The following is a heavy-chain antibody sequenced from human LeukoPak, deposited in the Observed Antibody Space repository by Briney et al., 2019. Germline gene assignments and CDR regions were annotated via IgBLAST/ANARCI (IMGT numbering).Heavy chain of an antibody. CDR2: ISGSGGST. CDR3: AKDGEGYGDYVLNRIDY. V-gene: IGHV3-23*01. CDR1: GFTFSSYA. J-gene: IGHJ4*02. Sequence: GGSLRLSCAASGFTFSSYAMSWVRQAPGKGLEWVSAISGSGGSTYYADSVKGRFTISRDNSKNTLYLQMNSLRAEDTAVYYCAKDGEGYGDYVLNRIDYWGQGTLVTVSS. D-gene: IGHD4-17*01.